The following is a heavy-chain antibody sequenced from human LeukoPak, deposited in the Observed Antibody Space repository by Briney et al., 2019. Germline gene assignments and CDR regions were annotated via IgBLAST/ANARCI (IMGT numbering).Heavy chain of an antibody. J-gene: IGHJ5*02. Sequence: ASVKVSCTASGYTFSSYGIVWVRQAPGQGLEWMGWINPNSGGTNYAQKFQGRVTMTRDTSISTAYMELSRLRSDDTAVYYCARITYYYDSSGYPWGQGTLVTVSS. V-gene: IGHV1-2*02. CDR2: INPNSGGT. CDR1: GYTFSSYG. CDR3: ARITYYYDSSGYP. D-gene: IGHD3-22*01.